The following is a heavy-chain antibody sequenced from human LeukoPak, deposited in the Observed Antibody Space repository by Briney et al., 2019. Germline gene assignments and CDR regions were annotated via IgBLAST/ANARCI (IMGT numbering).Heavy chain of an antibody. V-gene: IGHV1-24*01. CDR3: AADLGQLLSY. Sequence: ASVKVSCKVSGDTLTESSTHWVRQAPGKGLEWMGGFEPEDGEAIYSQRFQGRLTLTEDTSTDTAYMELSSQTSEDTAVYFCAADLGQLLSYWGQGTLVTVSS. CDR1: GDTLTESS. J-gene: IGHJ4*02. CDR2: FEPEDGEA. D-gene: IGHD6-13*01.